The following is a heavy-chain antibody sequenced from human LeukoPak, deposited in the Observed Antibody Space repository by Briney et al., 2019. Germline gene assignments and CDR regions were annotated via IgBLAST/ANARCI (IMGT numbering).Heavy chain of an antibody. CDR1: GFTFDDYA. V-gene: IGHV3-9*01. Sequence: GGSLRLSCAASGFTFDDYAMHWVRHAPGKGLEWVSGMSWCSGSIGYADSVKGRFTISRDNAQNALYQKMNSLRGEDTARYYCAKGMGSSWYPNHDYWGQRTLVTGSS. CDR3: AKGMGSSWYPNHDY. J-gene: IGHJ4*02. D-gene: IGHD6-13*01. CDR2: MSWCSGSI.